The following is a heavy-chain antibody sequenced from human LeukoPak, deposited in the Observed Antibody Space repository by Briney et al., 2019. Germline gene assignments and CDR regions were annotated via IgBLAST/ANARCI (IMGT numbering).Heavy chain of an antibody. CDR3: AKDLFPYDSSEFFGY. J-gene: IGHJ4*02. CDR1: GFTFSSYG. Sequence: GGSLRLSCAASGFTFSSYGMHWVRQAPGKGLEWVAVISYDGSNKYYADSVKGRFTISRDNSKNTPYLQMNSLRAEDTAVYYCAKDLFPYDSSEFFGYWGQGTLVTVSS. D-gene: IGHD3-22*01. CDR2: ISYDGSNK. V-gene: IGHV3-30*18.